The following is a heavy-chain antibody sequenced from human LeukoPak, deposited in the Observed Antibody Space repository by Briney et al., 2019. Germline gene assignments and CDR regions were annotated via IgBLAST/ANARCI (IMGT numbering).Heavy chain of an antibody. CDR1: GFTFSSYA. CDR2: ISYDGSNK. D-gene: IGHD6-13*01. CDR3: ARTDSSSWYHLDY. J-gene: IGHJ4*02. Sequence: GRSLRLSCAASGFTFSSYAMHWVRQAPGKGLEWVAVISYDGSNKYYADSVKGRFTISRDNSKNTLYLQMNSLRAEDTAVYYCARTDSSSWYHLDYWGQGALVTVSS. V-gene: IGHV3-30-3*01.